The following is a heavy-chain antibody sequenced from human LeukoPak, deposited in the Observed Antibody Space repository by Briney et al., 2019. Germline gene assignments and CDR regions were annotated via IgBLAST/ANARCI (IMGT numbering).Heavy chain of an antibody. V-gene: IGHV1-2*02. D-gene: IGHD6-13*01. CDR2: INPNSGGT. CDR1: GYTFTGYY. CDR3: AREAVDSSSWYGAY. J-gene: IGHJ4*02. Sequence: GASVKVSCKASGYTFTGYYMHWVRQAPGQGLEWMGWINPNSGGTNYAQKFQGRVTMTRDTSICTAYMELSRLRSDDTAVYYCAREAVDSSSWYGAYWGQGTLVTVSS.